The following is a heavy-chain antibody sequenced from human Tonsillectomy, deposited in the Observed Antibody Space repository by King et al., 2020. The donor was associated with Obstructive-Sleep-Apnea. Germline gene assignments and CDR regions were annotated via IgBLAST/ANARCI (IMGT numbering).Heavy chain of an antibody. D-gene: IGHD3-9*01. J-gene: IGHJ4*02. CDR1: GFTFSSYG. Sequence: VQLVESGGGVVQPERSLRLSCAASGFTFSSYGMHWVRQAPGKGLEWVAVISYDGSNKYYADSVKGRFTISRDNFKNTLYLQMNSLRAEDTAVYYCAKTRYFDWPFDYWGQGTLAT. CDR2: ISYDGSNK. V-gene: IGHV3-30*18. CDR3: AKTRYFDWPFDY.